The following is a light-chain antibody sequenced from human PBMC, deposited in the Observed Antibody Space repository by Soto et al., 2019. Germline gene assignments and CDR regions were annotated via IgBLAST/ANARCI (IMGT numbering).Light chain of an antibody. J-gene: IGKJ4*02. CDR1: QSVNNY. CDR2: DAT. CDR3: QQRGNWPWLT. V-gene: IGKV3-11*01. Sequence: EIVLKQSPGTLSLSPGERATLSCRASQSVNNYLAWYQQKPGQAPRLLIFDATNRATGIPARFSGSGYGTDFTLTITSLEAEDFGVYYCQQRGNWPWLTYGGGTRVEIK.